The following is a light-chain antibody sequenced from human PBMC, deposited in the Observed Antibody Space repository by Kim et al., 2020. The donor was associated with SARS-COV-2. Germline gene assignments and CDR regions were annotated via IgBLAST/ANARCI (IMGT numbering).Light chain of an antibody. CDR3: QSYDSSLSGSMV. CDR1: SSNIGAGYD. CDR2: GNS. Sequence: VTNSCTGSSSNIGAGYDVHWYQQLPGTAPKLLIYGNSDRPSGVPDRFSGSKSGTSASLAITGLQAEDEADYYCQSYDSSLSGSMVFGGGTQLTVL. J-gene: IGLJ2*01. V-gene: IGLV1-40*01.